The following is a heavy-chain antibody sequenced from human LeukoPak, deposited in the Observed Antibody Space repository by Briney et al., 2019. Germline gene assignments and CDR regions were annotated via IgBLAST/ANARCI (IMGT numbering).Heavy chain of an antibody. CDR2: ISGSGGST. Sequence: GGTLRLSCAASGFTFSSYGLNWVRQAPGKGLEWVSVISGSGGSTYYADSVKGRFTISRDNSKNTLYLQMNSLRAEDTAVYYCAKSGYSTSWSNAAVYNWFDLWGQGTLVTVSS. V-gene: IGHV3-23*01. J-gene: IGHJ5*02. D-gene: IGHD6-13*01. CDR1: GFTFSSYG. CDR3: AKSGYSTSWSNAAVYNWFDL.